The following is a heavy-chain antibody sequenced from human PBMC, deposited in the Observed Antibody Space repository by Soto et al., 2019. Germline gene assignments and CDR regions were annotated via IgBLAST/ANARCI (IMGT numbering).Heavy chain of an antibody. CDR2: ISAYNGNT. V-gene: IGHV1-18*01. D-gene: IGHD2-15*01. Sequence: QVQLVQSGAEVKKPGASVKVSCKASGYTFTSYGISWVRQAPGQGLEWMGWISAYNGNTNYAQKLQGRVTMTTDTSTSTAYMELRSLRSDDTAVYYCARGHCSGGSCYSTAFDAFDIWGQGTMVTVSS. CDR3: ARGHCSGGSCYSTAFDAFDI. CDR1: GYTFTSYG. J-gene: IGHJ3*02.